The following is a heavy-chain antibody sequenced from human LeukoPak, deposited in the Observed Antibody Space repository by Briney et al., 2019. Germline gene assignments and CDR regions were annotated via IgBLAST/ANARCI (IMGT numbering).Heavy chain of an antibody. CDR2: ISSSSGYI. D-gene: IGHD1-26*01. CDR3: ARDKIVGPTTLDY. V-gene: IGHV3-21*01. CDR1: GFTFSSYY. J-gene: IGHJ4*02. Sequence: GGSLRLSCAASGFTFSSYYMNWVRQAPGKGLEWVSSISSSSGYIYYADSVKGRFTISRDNAKNSLYLQMNSLRADDTAIYYCARDKIVGPTTLDYWGQGTLVTVSS.